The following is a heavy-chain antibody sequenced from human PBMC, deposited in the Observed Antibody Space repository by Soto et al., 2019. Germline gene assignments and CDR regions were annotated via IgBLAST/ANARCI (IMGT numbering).Heavy chain of an antibody. Sequence: PSETLSLTCAVYGGSFSGYYWNWIRQHPGKGLEWFVYIFDSENPYYNPSLKSRFTISLDTFKNQFSLKLSSVTAADTAVYYCARDGYNREIDQWGQGTLVTVSS. CDR1: GGSFSGYY. CDR2: IFDSENP. D-gene: IGHD5-12*01. CDR3: ARDGYNREIDQ. J-gene: IGHJ4*02. V-gene: IGHV4-31*11.